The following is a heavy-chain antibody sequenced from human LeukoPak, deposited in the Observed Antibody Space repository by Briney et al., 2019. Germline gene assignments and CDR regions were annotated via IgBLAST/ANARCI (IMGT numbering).Heavy chain of an antibody. CDR1: GFTFSSYG. J-gene: IGHJ3*02. CDR3: AKGERVLLWFGELLYHYDAFDI. V-gene: IGHV3-30*02. D-gene: IGHD3-10*01. Sequence: GGSLRLSCAASGFTFSSYGMHWLRQAPGKGLEGVAFIRYDGSNKYYADSVKGRFTISRDNSKNTVYLQMNSLRAEDTAVYYCAKGERVLLWFGELLYHYDAFDIWGQGTMVTVSS. CDR2: IRYDGSNK.